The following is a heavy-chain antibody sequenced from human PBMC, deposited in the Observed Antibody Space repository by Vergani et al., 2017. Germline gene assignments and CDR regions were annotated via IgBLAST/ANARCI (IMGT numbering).Heavy chain of an antibody. Sequence: QLQLQESGSGLVKPSQTLSLTCAVSGGSISSGGYSWSWIRQPPGKGLEWIGYIYHSGSTYYNPSLKRRVTISVDRSKNQLSVKQSSVTAADTAVYTWAREGSGGCGDGFDISGQGRMVTV. V-gene: IGHV4-30-2*01. CDR2: IYHSGST. CDR1: GGSISSGGYS. D-gene: IGHD2-15*01. J-gene: IGHJ3*02. CDR3: AREGSGGCGDGFDI.